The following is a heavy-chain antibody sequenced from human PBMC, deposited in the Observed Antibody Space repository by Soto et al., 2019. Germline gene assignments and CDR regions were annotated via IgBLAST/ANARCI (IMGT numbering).Heavy chain of an antibody. CDR1: GFTVTDYV. D-gene: IGHD2-15*01. J-gene: IGHJ4*02. V-gene: IGHV3-30*18. CDR2: ISYDGNYK. CDR3: AKDRGKHCSGGSCYLFDY. Sequence: PGGSLRLSCEASGFTVTDYVMHWVRQAPGKGLEWVAKISYDGNYKYYADSVKGRFTISRDNSKNTLDLQMNSLRAEDTALYYCAKDRGKHCSGGSCYLFDYWGQGIMVTVSS.